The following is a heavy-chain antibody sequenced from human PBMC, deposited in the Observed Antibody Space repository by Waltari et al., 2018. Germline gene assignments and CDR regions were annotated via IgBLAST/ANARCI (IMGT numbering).Heavy chain of an antibody. CDR2: IYYSGIT. CDR3: ARHQDWVVVSATWFDP. CDR1: GGSISSTNYY. Sequence: QLRLQESGPGLVKPSDTLSLTCTVSGGSISSTNYYWGWIRQPPGKGLEWIGSIYYSGITYYHPSLKSRVTMSADTSKNQFSLKLSSVTAADTAVYYCARHQDWVVVSATWFDPWGQGTLVTVSS. D-gene: IGHD2-21*02. V-gene: IGHV4-39*01. J-gene: IGHJ5*02.